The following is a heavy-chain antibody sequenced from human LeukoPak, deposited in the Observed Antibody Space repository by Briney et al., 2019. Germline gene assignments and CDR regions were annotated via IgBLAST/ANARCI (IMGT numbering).Heavy chain of an antibody. CDR3: ARDGYSYGMDV. CDR1: GGFVSSGGFY. Sequence: SETLSLTCTVSGGFVSSGGFYWSWIRQPPGKGLEYIGYIYHNGTADYNPSLKSRVSMSVDRTRNQFSLQLTSVTAADTAVYYCARDGYSYGMDVWGQGTTVTVSS. J-gene: IGHJ6*02. D-gene: IGHD5-24*01. CDR2: IYHNGTA. V-gene: IGHV4-30-2*01.